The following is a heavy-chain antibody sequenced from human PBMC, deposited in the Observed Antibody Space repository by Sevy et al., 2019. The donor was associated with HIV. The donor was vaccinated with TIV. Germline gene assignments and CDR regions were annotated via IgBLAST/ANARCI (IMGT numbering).Heavy chain of an antibody. J-gene: IGHJ4*02. D-gene: IGHD6-19*01. V-gene: IGHV3-7*03. CDR3: ARVSGDYSSGWYGLDHFDY. CDR2: IKQDGSGK. Sequence: GGSLRLSCAASGFTFSSYWMSWVRQAPGKGLEWVANIKQDGSGKYYVDSVKGRFTISRDNARNSQYLQMNSRRAEDTAGYYCARVSGDYSSGWYGLDHFDYWGQGTLVTVSS. CDR1: GFTFSSYW.